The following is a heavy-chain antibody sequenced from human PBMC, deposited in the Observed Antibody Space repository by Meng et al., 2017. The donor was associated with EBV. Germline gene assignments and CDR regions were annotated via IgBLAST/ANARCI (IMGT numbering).Heavy chain of an antibody. D-gene: IGHD3-10*01. CDR3: AKSRSSTPGVVDY. V-gene: IGHV4-61*01. CDR2: IYDGGTT. CDR1: GASVSGGTYH. J-gene: IGHJ4*02. Sequence: GHVQGLAPGVVKSLETLSLTCPFSGASVSGGTYHWSWIRQPPGKELEWIGYIYDGGTTIYNPSLKSRVTILVDASKNQFSLKLSSVTTADTAVYYCAKSRSSTPGVVDYWGQGTLVTVSS.